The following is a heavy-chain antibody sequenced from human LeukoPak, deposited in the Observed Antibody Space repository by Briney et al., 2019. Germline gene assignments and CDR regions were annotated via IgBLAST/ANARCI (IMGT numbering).Heavy chain of an antibody. V-gene: IGHV3-74*01. J-gene: IGHJ5*02. CDR2: ISFDGSDA. CDR3: ARASYYYGSGSYYNGFDP. D-gene: IGHD3-10*01. CDR1: GFTFSGFW. Sequence: GGSLRLSCAASGFTFSGFWMHWVRQAPGKGLVWVSCISFDGSDATYADSVKGRFTISRDNAKNSLYLQMNSLRAEDTAVYYCARASYYYGSGSYYNGFDPWGQGTLVTVSS.